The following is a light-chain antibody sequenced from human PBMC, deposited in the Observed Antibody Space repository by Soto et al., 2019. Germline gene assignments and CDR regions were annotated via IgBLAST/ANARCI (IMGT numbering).Light chain of an antibody. CDR3: SLAGGDSLI. CDR1: SSDVGSYVF. J-gene: IGLJ2*01. V-gene: IGLV2-8*01. Sequence: QSALTQPPSASGSPGQSVTISCTGTSSDVGSYVFVSWYQQHPGKAPKLMIYEVSKRPSGVPDRFSGSKSGNTASLTVSGLQVEDESDYYCSLAGGDSLIFGGGTKVTVL. CDR2: EVS.